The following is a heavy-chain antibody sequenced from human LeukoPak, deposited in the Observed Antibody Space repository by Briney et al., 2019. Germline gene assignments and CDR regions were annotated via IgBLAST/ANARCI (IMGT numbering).Heavy chain of an antibody. CDR3: AREGRITIFGVVIPPYYHYGMDV. Sequence: GASVKVSCKASGYTFTSYYMHWVRQAPGQGLEWMGIINPSGGSTSYAQKFQGRVTMTRDTSTSTVYMELSSLRSEDTAVYYCAREGRITIFGVVIPPYYHYGMDVWGPGTTVTVSS. V-gene: IGHV1-46*01. J-gene: IGHJ6*02. CDR1: GYTFTSYY. CDR2: INPSGGST. D-gene: IGHD3-3*01.